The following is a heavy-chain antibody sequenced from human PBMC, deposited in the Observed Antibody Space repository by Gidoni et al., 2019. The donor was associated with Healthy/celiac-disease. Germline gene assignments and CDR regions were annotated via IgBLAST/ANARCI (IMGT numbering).Heavy chain of an antibody. J-gene: IGHJ4*02. V-gene: IGHV4-39*01. CDR3: ASGDRLVSSGWFYFDY. D-gene: IGHD6-19*01. Sequence: QLQLQESGPGLVQPSETLSLTCTVSGGSSRSSSYYWGWIRQPPGKGQEWIGSIDYSGSTYYNPSLKSRVTISVDTSKNQFSLKLSSVTAADTAVYYCASGDRLVSSGWFYFDYWGQGTLVTVSS. CDR1: GGSSRSSSYY. CDR2: IDYSGST.